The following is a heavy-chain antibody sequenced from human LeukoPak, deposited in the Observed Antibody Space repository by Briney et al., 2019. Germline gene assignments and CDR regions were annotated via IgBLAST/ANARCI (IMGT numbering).Heavy chain of an antibody. D-gene: IGHD1-26*01. J-gene: IGHJ4*02. CDR2: INTDGSTT. CDR1: GFTFSNDW. Sequence: GGSLRLSCAASGFTFSNDWMHWVRQAPGKGLVWVSRINTDGSTTTYADSVKGRFTISRDDAKNTLYLQMNSLRVEDTAVYYCARGRGGSYHYWGQGTLVTVSS. CDR3: ARGRGGSYHY. V-gene: IGHV3-74*01.